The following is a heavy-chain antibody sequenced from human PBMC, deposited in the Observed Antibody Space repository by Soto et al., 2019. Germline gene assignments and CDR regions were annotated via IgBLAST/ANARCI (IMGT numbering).Heavy chain of an antibody. CDR1: GGTFSSYA. CDR3: ARGGGYSSGWYELYGMDV. D-gene: IGHD6-19*01. J-gene: IGHJ6*02. Sequence: ASVKVSCKASGGTFSSYAISWVRQAPGQGLEWMGGIIPIFGTANYAQKFQERVTITRDMSTSTAYMELSSLRSEDTAVYYCARGGGYSSGWYELYGMDVWGQGTTVTVSS. V-gene: IGHV1-69*05. CDR2: IIPIFGTA.